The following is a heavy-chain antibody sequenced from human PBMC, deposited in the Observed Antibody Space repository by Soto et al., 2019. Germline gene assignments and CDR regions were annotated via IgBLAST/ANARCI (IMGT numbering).Heavy chain of an antibody. Sequence: QVQLVQSGAEEKKPGASVKVSCKASGYTFTSYAMHWVRQAPGQRLEWMGWINAGNGNTKYSQKFQGRVTITRDTSASTAYMELSSLRCEDTAVYDCARAWVVVTAPDYWGQGTLVTVSS. CDR3: ARAWVVVTAPDY. CDR2: INAGNGNT. J-gene: IGHJ4*02. V-gene: IGHV1-3*05. CDR1: GYTFTSYA. D-gene: IGHD2-21*02.